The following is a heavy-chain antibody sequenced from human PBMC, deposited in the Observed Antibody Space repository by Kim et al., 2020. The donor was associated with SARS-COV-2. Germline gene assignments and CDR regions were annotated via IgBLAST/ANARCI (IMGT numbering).Heavy chain of an antibody. V-gene: IGHV1-46*01. CDR1: GYTFTSYN. CDR2: MKASGGST. Sequence: ASVKVSCKASGYTFTSYNMHWVRQAPGQGLEWMGIMKASGGSTNYVQKFQGRVTMTRDTSTSTVFMELISLRVDDTAVYYCVSGGYNSGYVWGQGTLVTVSS. J-gene: IGHJ4*02. D-gene: IGHD5-12*01. CDR3: VSGGYNSGYV.